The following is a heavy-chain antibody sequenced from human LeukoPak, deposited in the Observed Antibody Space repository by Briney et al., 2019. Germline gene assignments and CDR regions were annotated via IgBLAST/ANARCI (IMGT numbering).Heavy chain of an antibody. Sequence: SETLSLTCAVYGGSFSGYYWSWIRQPPGKGLEWIGEINHSGSTNYNPSLKSRVTISVDTSKNQFSLKLSPVTAADTAVYYCARKKTYYYDSSGYEFDYWGRGTLVTVSS. CDR3: ARKKTYYYDSSGYEFDY. CDR2: INHSGST. J-gene: IGHJ4*02. D-gene: IGHD3-22*01. CDR1: GGSFSGYY. V-gene: IGHV4-34*01.